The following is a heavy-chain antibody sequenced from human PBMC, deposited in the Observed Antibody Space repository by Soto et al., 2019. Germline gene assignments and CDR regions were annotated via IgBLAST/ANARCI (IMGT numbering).Heavy chain of an antibody. D-gene: IGHD2-2*01. CDR2: IYWDDDK. J-gene: IGHJ3*01. V-gene: IGHV2-5*02. CDR1: GFSLSADGVG. Sequence: QITLKESGPTLVKPTQTLTLTCTFSGFSLSADGVGVGWIRQPPGKALEWLALIYWDDDKRYRPSLKSRLTITPAPSKNQLLLTMPHMDPADTPTYSCAHAYVGTSSANDAFAAWGRGTVVTVSS. CDR3: AHAYVGTSSANDAFAA.